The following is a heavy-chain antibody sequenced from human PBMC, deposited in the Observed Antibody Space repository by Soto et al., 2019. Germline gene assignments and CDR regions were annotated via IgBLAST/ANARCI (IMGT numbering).Heavy chain of an antibody. CDR1: GGSISSSDYY. V-gene: IGHV4-39*01. CDR3: ARKNADCGGDCYSGQNWFDP. Sequence: SETLSLTCTVSGGSISSSDYYWGWIRQSPGKGLEWIGSIYYSGSTYYNPSLKSRVTISVDTSKNQFSLKLNSVTAADTAVYYCARKNADCGGDCYSGQNWFDPWGQGTLVTVSS. D-gene: IGHD2-21*02. CDR2: IYYSGST. J-gene: IGHJ5*02.